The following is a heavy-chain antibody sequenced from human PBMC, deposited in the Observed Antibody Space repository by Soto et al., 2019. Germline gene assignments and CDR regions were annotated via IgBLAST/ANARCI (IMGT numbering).Heavy chain of an antibody. CDR2: IYPGDSDT. CDR3: APLSRLETRRAFDS. J-gene: IGHJ4*02. D-gene: IGHD1-1*01. CDR1: GYIFSNYW. Sequence: GESLKISCKGSGYIFSNYWIGWVRQMPGKGLECMGIIYPGDSDTKYSPSFQGQVTISADKSINTAYLQCRSLKASDTAIYYCAPLSRLETRRAFDSWGQGTLVTVSS. V-gene: IGHV5-51*01.